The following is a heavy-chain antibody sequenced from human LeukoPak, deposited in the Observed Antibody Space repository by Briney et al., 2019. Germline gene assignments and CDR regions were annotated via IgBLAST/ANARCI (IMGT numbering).Heavy chain of an antibody. CDR1: GGSISSYY. V-gene: IGHV4-59*01. CDR2: IYYSGST. J-gene: IGHJ4*02. D-gene: IGHD6-13*01. CDR3: ARGVVAAAGRTFDF. Sequence: PSETLSLTCTVSGGSISSYYWSWIRQPLGKGLEWIGYIYYSGSTNYNPSLKSRVTISVDTSKNQFSLKLSSVTAADTAIYYCARGVVAAAGRTFDFWGQGTLVTVSS.